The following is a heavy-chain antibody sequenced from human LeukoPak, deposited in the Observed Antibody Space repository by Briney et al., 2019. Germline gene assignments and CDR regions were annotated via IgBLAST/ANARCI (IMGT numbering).Heavy chain of an antibody. Sequence: SETLSLTCTISGGSISSYSWSWIRQPAGKGLEWIGRIYTSGSTNYNPSLKSRVTMSVDTSKNQFSLKLSSVTAADTAVYYCATVNRNDYDSSGYYSSYYYYYMDVWGKGTTVTVSS. V-gene: IGHV4-4*07. J-gene: IGHJ6*03. CDR1: GGSISSYS. CDR3: ATVNRNDYDSSGYYSSYYYYYMDV. D-gene: IGHD3-22*01. CDR2: IYTSGST.